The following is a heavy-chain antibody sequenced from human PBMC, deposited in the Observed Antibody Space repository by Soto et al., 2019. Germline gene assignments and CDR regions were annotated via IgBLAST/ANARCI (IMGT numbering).Heavy chain of an antibody. D-gene: IGHD1-26*01. V-gene: IGHV3-23*04. CDR2: ISDSGGTS. CDR1: GFIFSNYV. J-gene: IGHJ4*02. CDR3: AKRPRALLTFDY. Sequence: EVQLVDSGGGLVQPGGSLRLSCAASGFIFSNYVMSWVRQAPGKWLEWDSSISDSGGTSYYADSVKGRFTISRDNSKNTLYLQMNSLRAEDTAIYYCAKRPRALLTFDYWGQGNLVTVSA.